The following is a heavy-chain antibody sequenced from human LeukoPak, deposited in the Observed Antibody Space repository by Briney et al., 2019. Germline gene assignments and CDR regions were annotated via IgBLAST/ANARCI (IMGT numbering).Heavy chain of an antibody. CDR1: GFTFGTLD. V-gene: IGHV3-23*01. D-gene: IGHD3-10*01. CDR2: LACLDASCTE. J-gene: IGHJ4*02. Sequence: PGRSLRLSCAASGFTFGTLDMSWVRQAPGKGLEWVSTLACLDASCTEYYSDSVKGRFSISRDTSRSTLSLQVNSLRVEDTAMYYCVRDSEGSFDYWGQGALVTVSS. CDR3: VRDSEGSFDY.